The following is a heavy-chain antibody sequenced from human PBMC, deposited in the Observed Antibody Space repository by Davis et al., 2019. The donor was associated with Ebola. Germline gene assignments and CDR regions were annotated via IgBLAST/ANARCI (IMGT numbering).Heavy chain of an antibody. CDR1: GGSFSSYY. J-gene: IGHJ5*02. CDR3: ARRGTSSWYAGWFDP. V-gene: IGHV4-59*01. Sequence: MPSETLSLTCAVYGGSFSSYYWSWIRQPPGKGLEWIGYIYYSGSTNYNPSLKSRVTISVDTSKNQFSLKLSSVTAADTAVYYCARRGTSSWYAGWFDPWGQGTLVTVSS. D-gene: IGHD6-13*01. CDR2: IYYSGST.